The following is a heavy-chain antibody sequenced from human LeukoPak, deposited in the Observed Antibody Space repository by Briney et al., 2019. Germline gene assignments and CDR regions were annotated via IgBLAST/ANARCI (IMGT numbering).Heavy chain of an antibody. CDR1: GFTFSSYG. CDR3: ARGPRYSYGGDYFDY. D-gene: IGHD5-18*01. J-gene: IGHJ4*02. CDR2: IWYDGSNK. V-gene: IGHV3-33*01. Sequence: GGSLRLSCAASGFTFSSYGMHWVRQAPGKGLEWVAVIWYDGSNKYYADSVKGRFTISRDNSKNTLYLQMNSLRAEDTAVYYCARGPRYSYGGDYFDYWGQGTLVTVSS.